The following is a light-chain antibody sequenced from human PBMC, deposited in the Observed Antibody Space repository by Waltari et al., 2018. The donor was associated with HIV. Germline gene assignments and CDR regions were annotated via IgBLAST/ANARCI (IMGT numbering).Light chain of an antibody. CDR1: QSVGRY. Sequence: LLTPYTVTLPLYPGYRDTLPCTASQSVGRYLAWYQQKPGQSPRLLIYDTSNGAAGIPARFSGGGSATDFTLTISSVEPEDSAVYYCQQRSTWPPVTFGGGTRVEIK. V-gene: IGKV3-11*01. CDR2: DTS. J-gene: IGKJ4*01. CDR3: QQRSTWPPVT.